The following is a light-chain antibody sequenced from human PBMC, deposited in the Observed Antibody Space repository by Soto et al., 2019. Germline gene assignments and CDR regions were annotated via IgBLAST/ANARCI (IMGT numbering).Light chain of an antibody. CDR3: SSYTSSARV. CDR2: EVS. Sequence: QSALTQPASVSGSPGQSITISCTGTSSDVGAYNFVSWYQQFPGKAPKLMIYEVSNRPSGVSNRFSGSKSGNTASLTISGLQAEDEADYYCSSYTSSARVFGGGTKLTVL. J-gene: IGLJ3*02. V-gene: IGLV2-14*01. CDR1: SSDVGAYNF.